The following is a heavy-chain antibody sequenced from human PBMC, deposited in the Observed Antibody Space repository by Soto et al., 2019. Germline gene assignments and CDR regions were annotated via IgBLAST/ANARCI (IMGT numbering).Heavy chain of an antibody. Sequence: GSLRLSCAASGFTFTRYSMNWVRQAPGKGLEWVSSISSTTNYIYYADSMKGRFTVSRDNAKNSVYLVMNSLSAEDTAVYYCARESEDLTSNFDYWGQGTLVTVSS. CDR3: ARESEDLTSNFDY. J-gene: IGHJ4*02. CDR1: GFTFTRYS. V-gene: IGHV3-21*01. CDR2: ISSTTNYI.